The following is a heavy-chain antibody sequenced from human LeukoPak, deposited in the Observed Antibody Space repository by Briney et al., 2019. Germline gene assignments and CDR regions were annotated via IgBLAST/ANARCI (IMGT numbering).Heavy chain of an antibody. CDR1: GFTFSSYT. CDR2: ITSSTSYI. Sequence: PGGSLRLSCAASGFTFSSYTMNWVRQAPGKGLEWVSSITSSTSYIYYADSVKGRFTISRDNAKNSLYLEMNSLRVEDTAVYCCARDNQREWFGELLAWGQGALVTVSS. CDR3: ARDNQREWFGELLA. J-gene: IGHJ5*02. D-gene: IGHD3-10*01. V-gene: IGHV3-21*01.